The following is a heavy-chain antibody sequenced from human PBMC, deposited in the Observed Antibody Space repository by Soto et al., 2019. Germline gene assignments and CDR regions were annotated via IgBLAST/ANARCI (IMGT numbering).Heavy chain of an antibody. Sequence: GGSLRLSCVVSEFTSSTYAMSWVRQAPGKGLEWVSTISSSGGNTYYADSVKGRFTISRDNSKNTLYLQMNSLRAEDTAVYYCAKFHHTAMVYWGQGTLVPVSA. CDR1: EFTSSTYA. J-gene: IGHJ4*02. CDR2: ISSSGGNT. V-gene: IGHV3-23*01. CDR3: AKFHHTAMVY. D-gene: IGHD5-18*01.